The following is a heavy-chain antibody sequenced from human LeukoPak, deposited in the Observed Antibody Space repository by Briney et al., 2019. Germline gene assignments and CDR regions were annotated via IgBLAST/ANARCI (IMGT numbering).Heavy chain of an antibody. V-gene: IGHV4-38-2*02. Sequence: SETLSLTCTVSGYSISSGYWRGWIRQPPGKGLEWVGSIYHSGSTYYNPSLKRRVITSVDTSKNQFSLNLSSVTAADTAVYYCARETIFGVVIPTSFDYWGQGTLVTVSS. CDR1: GYSISSGYW. J-gene: IGHJ4*02. CDR2: IYHSGST. CDR3: ARETIFGVVIPTSFDY. D-gene: IGHD3-3*01.